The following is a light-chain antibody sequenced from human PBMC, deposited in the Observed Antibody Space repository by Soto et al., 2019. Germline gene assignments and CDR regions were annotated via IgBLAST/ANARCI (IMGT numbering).Light chain of an antibody. CDR1: SSDFGSYNL. J-gene: IGLJ3*02. Sequence: QSALTQPASVSGSPGQSITISCTGTSSDFGSYNLVSWYQRHPGKAPKLIIYEGSKRPSGVSNRFSGSKSGNTASLTISGLQAEDEADYYCCSYAGSSTWVFGGGTKVTVL. V-gene: IGLV2-23*01. CDR2: EGS. CDR3: CSYAGSSTWV.